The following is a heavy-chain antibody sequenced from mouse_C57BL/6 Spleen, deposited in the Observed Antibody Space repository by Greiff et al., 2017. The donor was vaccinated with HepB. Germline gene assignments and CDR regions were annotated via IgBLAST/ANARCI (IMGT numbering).Heavy chain of an antibody. D-gene: IGHD1-1*01. V-gene: IGHV1-81*01. CDR2: IYPRSGNT. J-gene: IGHJ2*01. CDR1: GYTFTSYG. CDR3: ARDYGSRGYFDY. Sequence: QVQLQQSGAELARPGASVKLSCKASGYTFTSYGISWVKQRTGQGLEWIGEIYPRSGNTYYNEKFKGKATLTADKSSSTAYMELRSLTSEDSAVYFCARDYGSRGYFDYWGQGTTLTVSS.